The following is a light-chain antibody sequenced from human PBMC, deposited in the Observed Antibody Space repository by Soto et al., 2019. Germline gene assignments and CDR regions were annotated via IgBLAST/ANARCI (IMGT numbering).Light chain of an antibody. CDR2: DVT. CDR3: SSYTRSSTLR. Sequence: QSALTQPASVSGSPGQSITISCTGTSSDVGGYNYVSWYQQHPGKAPKLMIYDVTNRPSGVSDRFSGSKSGNTASLTISELQAEDEADYYCSSYTRSSTLRFGGGTKLTVL. V-gene: IGLV2-14*01. CDR1: SSDVGGYNY. J-gene: IGLJ2*01.